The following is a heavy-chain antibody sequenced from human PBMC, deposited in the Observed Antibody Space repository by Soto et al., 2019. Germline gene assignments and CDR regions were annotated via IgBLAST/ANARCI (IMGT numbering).Heavy chain of an antibody. CDR1: GFTFSSYA. D-gene: IGHD6-19*01. V-gene: IGHV3-23*01. CDR2: ISGSGGST. J-gene: IGHJ4*02. Sequence: EVQLLESGGGLVQPGGSLRLSCAASGFTFSSYAMNWVRQGPGKGLEWVSVISGSGGSTYYADSVKGRFTITRDNSKNTLYLQMNSLRAEDTAVYYCASRSSGWYFDYCGQGTLVTVSS. CDR3: ASRSSGWYFDY.